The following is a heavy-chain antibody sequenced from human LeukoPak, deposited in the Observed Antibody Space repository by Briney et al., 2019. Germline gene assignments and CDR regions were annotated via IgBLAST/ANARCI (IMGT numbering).Heavy chain of an antibody. CDR2: MNPNSGNT. D-gene: IGHD3-22*01. CDR3: ARMSYYDSSGDNWFDP. CDR1: GYTFTSYD. V-gene: IGHV1-8*01. J-gene: IGHJ5*02. Sequence: ASVKVSCKASGYTFTSYDINWVRQAAGQGLEWMGWMNPNSGNTGYAQKFQGRVTMTRDTSISTAYMELSSLRSEDTAVYYCARMSYYDSSGDNWFDPWGQGTLVTVSS.